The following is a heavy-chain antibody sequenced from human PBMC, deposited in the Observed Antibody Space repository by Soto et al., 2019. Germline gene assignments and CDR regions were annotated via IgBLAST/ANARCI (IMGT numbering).Heavy chain of an antibody. CDR2: IRSKANSYAT. CDR3: TRDYYDSSVNFANDY. D-gene: IGHD3-22*01. CDR1: GFTFSGSA. J-gene: IGHJ4*02. Sequence: PGGSLRLSCAASGFTFSGSAMHWVRQASGKGLEWVGRIRSKANSYATAYAASVKGRFTISRDDSKNTAYLQMNSLKTEDTAVYYCTRDYYDSSVNFANDYWGQGTLVTVSS. V-gene: IGHV3-73*01.